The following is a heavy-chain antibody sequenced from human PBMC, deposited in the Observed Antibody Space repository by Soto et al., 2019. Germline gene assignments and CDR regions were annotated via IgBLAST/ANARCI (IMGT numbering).Heavy chain of an antibody. CDR2: VWYDGSRQ. CDR3: SSGGLAAAAIDS. V-gene: IGHV3-33*01. CDR1: GFTFSSYG. D-gene: IGHD2-2*02. Sequence: QVKLVESGGGVVQPGRSLRLSCAASGFTFSSYGMHWVRQAPGKGLEWVAIVWYDGSRQYYSDSLKGRFTISRDNSKNMVYLQMNSLRAEDKAVYYCSSGGLAAAAIDSWGQGTLVTVSS. J-gene: IGHJ4*02.